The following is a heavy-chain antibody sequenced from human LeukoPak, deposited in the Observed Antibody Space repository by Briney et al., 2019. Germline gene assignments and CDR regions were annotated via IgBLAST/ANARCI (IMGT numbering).Heavy chain of an antibody. CDR1: GYPFTDYY. J-gene: IGHJ4*02. Sequence: ASVKVSCKSSGYPFTDYYIHWVRQAPGQGLEYMGWINPNSGGTNYAQKFEGRVTMTRDTSINTAYMELSRLRSDDTAVYFCAREMINDLSFDYWGQGTPVTVSS. CDR2: INPNSGGT. CDR3: AREMINDLSFDY. V-gene: IGHV1-2*02. D-gene: IGHD3-16*01.